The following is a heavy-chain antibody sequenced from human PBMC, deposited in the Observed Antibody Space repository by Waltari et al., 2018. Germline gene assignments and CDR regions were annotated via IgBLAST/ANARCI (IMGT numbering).Heavy chain of an antibody. CDR3: ARGPIGEDY. CDR1: GGSISSSS. Sequence: QVQLQESGPGLVKPSETLSLTCTVSGGSISSSSWSWIRQPPGKGLEWIGYIYYSGSTNYNPSLKSRVTISVDTSKNQFSLKLSSVTAADTAVYYCARGPIGEDYWGQGTLVTVSS. V-gene: IGHV4-59*01. D-gene: IGHD3-10*01. CDR2: IYYSGST. J-gene: IGHJ4*02.